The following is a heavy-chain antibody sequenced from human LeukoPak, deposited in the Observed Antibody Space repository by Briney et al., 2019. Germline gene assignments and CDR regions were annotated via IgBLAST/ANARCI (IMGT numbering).Heavy chain of an antibody. CDR2: ISAYNGNT. CDR1: GYTFTSYG. V-gene: IGHV1-18*01. Sequence: ASVKVSCKASGYTFTSYGISWVRQAPGQGLEWMGWISAYNGNTNYAQKLQGRVTMTTDTSTSTAYMELRSLRSDDTAVYYCARVPFDLVTIFGVVTPPYYFDYWGQGTLVTVSS. J-gene: IGHJ4*02. D-gene: IGHD3-3*01. CDR3: ARVPFDLVTIFGVVTPPYYFDY.